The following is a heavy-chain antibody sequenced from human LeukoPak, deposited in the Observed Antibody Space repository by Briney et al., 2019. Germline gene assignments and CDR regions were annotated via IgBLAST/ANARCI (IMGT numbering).Heavy chain of an antibody. V-gene: IGHV4-59*01. CDR3: SRTTMVRRPYYMDV. D-gene: IGHD3-10*01. CDR1: GGSFSSYY. CDR2: IYYSGYT. J-gene: IGHJ6*03. Sequence: KPSETLSLTCAVYGGSFSSYYWSWIRQPPGKGLEWIGYIYYSGYTNYNPSLKSRVTISVDTSKNQFSLKLSSVTAADTAVYYCSRTTMVRRPYYMDVWGKGTTVTISS.